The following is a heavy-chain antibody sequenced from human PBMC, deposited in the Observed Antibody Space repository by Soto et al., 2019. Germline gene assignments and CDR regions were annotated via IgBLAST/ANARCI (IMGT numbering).Heavy chain of an antibody. Sequence: GASVKVSCKASGYTFTDYAISWVRQAPGQGLEWMGWLSPYNGNTKYAQKFQGRVTMTTHTSTTTAYMELRSLSSDDTAVYYCSRGQFRITFGGVIAVPSGYWGQGTLVTVSS. CDR2: LSPYNGNT. CDR1: GYTFTDYA. V-gene: IGHV1-18*04. D-gene: IGHD3-16*02. CDR3: SRGQFRITFGGVIAVPSGY. J-gene: IGHJ4*02.